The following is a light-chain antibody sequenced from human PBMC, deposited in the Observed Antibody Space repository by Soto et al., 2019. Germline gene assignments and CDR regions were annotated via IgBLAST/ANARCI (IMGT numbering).Light chain of an antibody. Sequence: NFMLTQPHSVSESPGKTVTISCTRSSGSIASNYVQWYQQRPGSAPTTVIYEDNQRPSGVPDRFSGSIDSSSNSASLTISGRKTEDEADYYCQSYDSSNPDVVFGGGTKLTVL. CDR3: QSYDSSNPDVV. CDR1: SGSIASNY. CDR2: EDN. J-gene: IGLJ2*01. V-gene: IGLV6-57*04.